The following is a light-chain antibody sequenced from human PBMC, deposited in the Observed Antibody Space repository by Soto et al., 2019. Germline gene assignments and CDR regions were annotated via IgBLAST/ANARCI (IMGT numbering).Light chain of an antibody. CDR2: AAS. Sequence: DIVMTQSPDSLAVSLGERATINCKSSQSVLSSSNNQNHLAWYQQKPGKAPKLLIYAASSLQSGVPSRFSGSGSGTDFTLTISSLQPEDFATYYCQQSYSTPPTFGQGTKVDIK. V-gene: IGKV4-1*01. J-gene: IGKJ1*01. CDR1: QSVLSSSNNQNH. CDR3: QQSYSTPPT.